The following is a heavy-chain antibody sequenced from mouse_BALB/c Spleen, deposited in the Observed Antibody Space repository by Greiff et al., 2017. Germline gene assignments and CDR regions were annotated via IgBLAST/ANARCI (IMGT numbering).Heavy chain of an antibody. V-gene: IGHV3-2*02. CDR1: GYSITSDYA. CDR3: ASGSSYGY. Sequence: DVQLQESGPGLVKPSQSLSLTCTVTGYSITSDYAWNWIRQFPGNKLEWMGYISYSGSTSYNPSLKSRISITRDTSKNQFFLQLNSVTTEDTATYYCASGSSYGYWGQGTTLTVSS. CDR2: ISYSGST. J-gene: IGHJ2*01. D-gene: IGHD1-1*01.